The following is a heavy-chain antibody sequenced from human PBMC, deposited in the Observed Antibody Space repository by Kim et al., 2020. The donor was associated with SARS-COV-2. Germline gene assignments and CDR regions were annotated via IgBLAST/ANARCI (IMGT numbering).Heavy chain of an antibody. J-gene: IGHJ4*02. CDR3: ARGGRFVLMVYAIQPYFDY. V-gene: IGHV4-34*01. Sequence: SETLSLTCAVYGGSFSGYYWSWIRQPPGKGLEWIGEINHSGSTNYNPSLKSRVTISVDTSKNQFSLKLSSVTAADTAVYYCARGGRFVLMVYAIQPYFDYWGQGTLVTVSS. CDR2: INHSGST. D-gene: IGHD2-8*01. CDR1: GGSFSGYY.